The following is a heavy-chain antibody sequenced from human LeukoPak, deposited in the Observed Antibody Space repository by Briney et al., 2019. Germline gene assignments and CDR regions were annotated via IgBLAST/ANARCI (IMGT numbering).Heavy chain of an antibody. Sequence: PGGSLRLSCAASGFTFSSYSMNWVRQAPGKGLEWVSSISSSSSYIYYADSVKGRFTISRNNAKNSLYLQMNSLRAEDTAVYYCARDLLHQLPPSFYYYMDVWGKGTTVTVSS. CDR3: ARDLLHQLPPSFYYYMDV. D-gene: IGHD2-2*01. J-gene: IGHJ6*03. CDR2: ISSSSSYI. V-gene: IGHV3-21*01. CDR1: GFTFSSYS.